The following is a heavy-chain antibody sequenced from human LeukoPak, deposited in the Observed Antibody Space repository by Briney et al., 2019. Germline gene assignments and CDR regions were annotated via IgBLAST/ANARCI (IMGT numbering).Heavy chain of an antibody. D-gene: IGHD2-2*02. CDR1: GFTFSSYA. V-gene: IGHV3-23*01. CDR3: AKDDLDIVVVPAAIPVDY. CDR2: ISGSGGST. Sequence: GGSLRLSCAASGFTFSSYAMSCVRQAPGKGLEWVSAISGSGGSTYYADSVKGRFTISRDNAKNTLYLQMNSLRAEDTAVYYCAKDDLDIVVVPAAIPVDYWGQGTLVTVSS. J-gene: IGHJ4*02.